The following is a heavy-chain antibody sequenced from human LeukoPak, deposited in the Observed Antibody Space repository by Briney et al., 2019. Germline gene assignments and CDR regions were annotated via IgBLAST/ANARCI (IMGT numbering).Heavy chain of an antibody. D-gene: IGHD3-3*01. CDR3: ANGGVRIFGVVTTFSY. Sequence: GGSLRLSCAASGFTFSSYAMSWVRQAPGKGLEWVSAISGSGGSTYYADSVKGRFTISRDNSKNTLYLQMNSLGAEDTAVYYCANGGVRIFGVVTTFSYWGQGTLVTVSS. CDR2: ISGSGGST. V-gene: IGHV3-23*01. J-gene: IGHJ4*02. CDR1: GFTFSSYA.